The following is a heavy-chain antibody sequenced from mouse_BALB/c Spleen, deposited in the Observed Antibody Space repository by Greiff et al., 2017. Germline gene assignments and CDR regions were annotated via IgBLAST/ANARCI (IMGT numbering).Heavy chain of an antibody. V-gene: IGHV1S137*01. CDR1: GYTFTDYA. D-gene: IGHD2-2*01. CDR2: ISTYYGDA. Sequence: VQLQQSGAELVRPGVSVKISCKGSGYTFTDYAMHWVKQSHAKSLEWIGVISTYYGDASYNQKFKGKATMTVDKSSSTAYMELARLTSEDSAIYYCARGGLRRGMDYWGQGTSVTVSS. CDR3: ARGGLRRGMDY. J-gene: IGHJ4*01.